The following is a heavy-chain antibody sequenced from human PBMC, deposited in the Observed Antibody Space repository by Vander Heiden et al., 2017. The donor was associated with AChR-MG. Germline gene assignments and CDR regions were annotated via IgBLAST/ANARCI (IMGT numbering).Heavy chain of an antibody. D-gene: IGHD4-17*01. CDR3: AKDIYDHGSILTFRLDY. CDR2: ISYDGSNK. J-gene: IGHJ4*02. Sequence: QVQLVESGGGVVQPGRSLRLSCAASGFTFSSHGMHWGRQAPGKGLEWVAVISYDGSNKYYADSVKGRFTISRDNSKNTLYLQMNSLRAEDTAVYYCAKDIYDHGSILTFRLDYWGQGTLVTVSS. V-gene: IGHV3-30*18. CDR1: GFTFSSHG.